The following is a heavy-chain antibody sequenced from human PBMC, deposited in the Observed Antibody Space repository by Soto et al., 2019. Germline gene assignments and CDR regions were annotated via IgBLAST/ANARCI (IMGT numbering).Heavy chain of an antibody. V-gene: IGHV4-31*03. CDR3: ARDVSLNYGLAV. J-gene: IGHJ6*02. CDR1: GVSINNDVFY. Sequence: SETLSLTCTVSGVSINNDVFYWTWIRQLPGKGLEWIGYIYYSGSTFYNPSLKSRATISIDTSKNQFSLNLSSVSAADTAVYYCARDVSLNYGLAVWGRGTTVTVSS. CDR2: IYYSGST.